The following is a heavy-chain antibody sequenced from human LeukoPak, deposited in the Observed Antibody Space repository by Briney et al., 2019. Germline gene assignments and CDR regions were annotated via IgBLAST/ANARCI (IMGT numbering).Heavy chain of an antibody. D-gene: IGHD3-3*01. CDR2: ITNKPKSYNT. J-gene: IGHJ4*02. Sequence: GGSLRLSCAASGFTFSDHYMDWVRQAPGKGLEWVGRITNKPKSYNTEYAASVKGRFAISRDDSKNSLYLQMNSLKTEDTAVYYCARGFHYDFWSGSYYFDYWGQGTLVTVSS. CDR3: ARGFHYDFWSGSYYFDY. V-gene: IGHV3-72*01. CDR1: GFTFSDHY.